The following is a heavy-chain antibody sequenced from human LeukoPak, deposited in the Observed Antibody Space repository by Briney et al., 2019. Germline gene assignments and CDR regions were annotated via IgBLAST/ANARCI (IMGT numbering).Heavy chain of an antibody. CDR1: GYTFTSYG. J-gene: IGHJ4*02. CDR3: ARLYCSGGSCYSHLDY. V-gene: IGHV1-18*01. Sequence: ASVKVSCKASGYTFTSYGISWVRQAPGQGLEWMGWISACNGNTNYAQKLQGRVTMTTDTSTSTAYMELRSLRSDDTAVYYCARLYCSGGSCYSHLDYWGQGTLVTVSS. CDR2: ISACNGNT. D-gene: IGHD2-15*01.